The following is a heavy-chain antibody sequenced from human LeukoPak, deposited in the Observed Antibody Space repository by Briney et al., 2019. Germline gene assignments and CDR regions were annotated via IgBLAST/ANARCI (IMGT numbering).Heavy chain of an antibody. D-gene: IGHD3-22*01. Sequence: GASVKVCCKASGYTFTSYGISWVRQAPGQGLEWMGWISAYNGNTNYAQKLQGRVTMTTDTSTSTAYMELRSLRSDDTAVYYCARAKLGPHYDSSGLFDYWGQGTLVTVSS. CDR3: ARAKLGPHYDSSGLFDY. CDR2: ISAYNGNT. CDR1: GYTFTSYG. J-gene: IGHJ4*02. V-gene: IGHV1-18*01.